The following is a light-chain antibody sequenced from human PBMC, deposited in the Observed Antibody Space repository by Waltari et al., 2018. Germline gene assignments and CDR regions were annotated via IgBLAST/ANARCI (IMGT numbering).Light chain of an antibody. V-gene: IGLV2-23*03. CDR2: EGS. CDR3: CSYAGSSTVVV. Sequence: QSALTQPASVSGSPGQSITISCTGTSSDVGCYNLVSWYQQHPGKAPKLMIYEGSKRPSGVSNRFSGSKSGNTASLTISGLQAEDEADYYCCSYAGSSTVVVFGGGTKLTVL. CDR1: SSDVGCYNL. J-gene: IGLJ2*01.